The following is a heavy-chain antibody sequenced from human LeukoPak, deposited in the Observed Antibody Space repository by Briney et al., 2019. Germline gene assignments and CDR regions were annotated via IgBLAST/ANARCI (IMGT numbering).Heavy chain of an antibody. CDR2: ISGSGGNT. V-gene: IGHV3-23*01. D-gene: IGHD3-22*01. Sequence: GGSLRLSCAASGFTFSSYAMSWVRQAPGKGLEWVSAISGSGGNTYYADSVKGRFTISRDNSKNTLYLQMNSLRAEDTAVYYCAKEKDYYDTTGYANDYWGRGTLVTVSS. CDR1: GFTFSSYA. CDR3: AKEKDYYDTTGYANDY. J-gene: IGHJ4*02.